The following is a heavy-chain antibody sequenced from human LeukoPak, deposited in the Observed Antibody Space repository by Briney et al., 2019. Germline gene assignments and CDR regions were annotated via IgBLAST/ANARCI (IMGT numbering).Heavy chain of an antibody. V-gene: IGHV4-39*07. J-gene: IGHJ6*03. CDR3: ARNPRGYCSGGSCYYYYYMDV. CDR2: IYYSGST. CDR1: GGSISSSSYY. D-gene: IGHD2-15*01. Sequence: SETLSLTCTVSGGSISSSSYYWGWIRQPPGKGLEWIGSIYYSGSTYYNPSLKSRVTISVDTSKNQFSLKLSSVTAADTAVYYCARNPRGYCSGGSCYYYYYMDVWGKGTTVTVSS.